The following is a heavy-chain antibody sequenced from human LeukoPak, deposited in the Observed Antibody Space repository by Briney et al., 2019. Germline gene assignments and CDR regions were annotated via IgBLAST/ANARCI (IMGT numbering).Heavy chain of an antibody. CDR3: ARGYSSTYRIDY. V-gene: IGHV1-46*01. CDR1: GYTFTNYY. J-gene: IGHJ4*02. Sequence: ASVTVSCKASGYTFTNYYMHWVRQAPGQGLEWMGIINPSGNSTIYQQKIQDRVNMTRETSTRTVYMELSSLRSEDTAMYYCARGYSSTYRIDYWGQGTLVTVSS. CDR2: INPSGNST. D-gene: IGHD6-13*01.